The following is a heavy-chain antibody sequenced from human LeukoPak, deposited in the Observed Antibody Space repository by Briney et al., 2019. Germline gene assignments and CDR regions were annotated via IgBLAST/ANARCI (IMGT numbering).Heavy chain of an antibody. J-gene: IGHJ4*02. CDR3: AYDSSGYYYDY. D-gene: IGHD3-22*01. CDR2: IYYSGST. CDR1: GGSISSSSYY. V-gene: IGHV4-39*01. Sequence: NPSETLSLTCTVSGGSISSSSYYWGWIRQPPGKGLEWIGSIYYSGSTYYNPSFKSRVTISVDTSKNQFSLKLSSVTAADTAVYYCAYDSSGYYYDYWGQGTLVTVSS.